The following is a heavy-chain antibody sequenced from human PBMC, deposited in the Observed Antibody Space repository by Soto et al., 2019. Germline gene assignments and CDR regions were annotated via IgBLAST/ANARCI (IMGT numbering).Heavy chain of an antibody. CDR1: GFTFRNYA. Sequence: EVQLLGSGGALVQPGGSLRLSCAASGFTFRNYAMSWVRQDPGKGLEWVSRISGNGGDINYADSVKGRFTISRDNSKNTLYLQMNSLRAEDTAVYYCAKRGDIVEVSRTFVGYGMDVWGQGTTVTVSS. CDR3: AKRGDIVEVSRTFVGYGMDV. CDR2: ISGNGGDI. J-gene: IGHJ6*02. V-gene: IGHV3-23*01. D-gene: IGHD2-2*01.